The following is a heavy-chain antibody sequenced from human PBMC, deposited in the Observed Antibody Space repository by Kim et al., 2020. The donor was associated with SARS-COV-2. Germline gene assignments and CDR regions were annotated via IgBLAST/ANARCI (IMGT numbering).Heavy chain of an antibody. Sequence: STYSADSVKGHFTISRDNSKNTLYLQMNSLRAEDTAVYYCAKAWAISSDYWGQGTLVTVSS. D-gene: IGHD3-9*01. V-gene: IGHV3-23*01. J-gene: IGHJ4*02. CDR3: AKAWAISSDY. CDR2: ST.